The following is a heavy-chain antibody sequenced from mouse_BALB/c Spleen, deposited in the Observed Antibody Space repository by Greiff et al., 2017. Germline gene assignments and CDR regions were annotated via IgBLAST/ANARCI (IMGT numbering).Heavy chain of an antibody. V-gene: IGHV3-8*02. Sequence: EVQRVESGPSLVKPSQTLSLTCSVTGDSITSGYWNWIRKFPGNKLEYMGYISYSGSTYYNPSLKSRISITRDTSKNQYYLQLNSVTTEDTATYYCASGKNYYGSRGYYFDYWGQGTTLTVSS. CDR2: ISYSGST. J-gene: IGHJ2*01. CDR1: GDSITSGY. D-gene: IGHD1-1*01. CDR3: ASGKNYYGSRGYYFDY.